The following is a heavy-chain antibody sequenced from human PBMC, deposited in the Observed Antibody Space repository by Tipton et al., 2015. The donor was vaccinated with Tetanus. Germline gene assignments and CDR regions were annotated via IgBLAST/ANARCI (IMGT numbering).Heavy chain of an antibody. CDR1: GDSISSGGYY. CDR2: ILYTGST. Sequence: TLSLTCTVSGDSISSGGYYWSWIRQHPGKGLEWIGYILYTGSTYHNPSLKSRLAISVDTSKNQFSLNLSSVTAADTAVYLCARGSRFWFDYWGQGTLVTVSS. J-gene: IGHJ4*02. V-gene: IGHV4-31*03. CDR3: ARGSRFWFDY.